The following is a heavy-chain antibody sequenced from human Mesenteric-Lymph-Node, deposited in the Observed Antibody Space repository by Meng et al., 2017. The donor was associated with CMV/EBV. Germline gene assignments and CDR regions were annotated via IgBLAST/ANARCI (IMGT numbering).Heavy chain of an antibody. CDR3: ASADYPFDY. V-gene: IGHV1-2*02. CDR2: INPNSSGT. D-gene: IGHD4/OR15-4a*01. CDR1: GYTFTGYY. J-gene: IGHJ4*02. Sequence: VSCNASGYTFTGYYMHWVRQAPGLELEWMGWINPNSSGTNYAQKFQGRVTMTRDTSISTAYMELSRLRADDTAVYCCASADYPFDYWGQGTLVTVSS.